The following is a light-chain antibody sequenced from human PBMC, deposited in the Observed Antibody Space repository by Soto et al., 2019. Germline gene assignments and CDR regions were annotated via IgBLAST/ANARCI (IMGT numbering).Light chain of an antibody. Sequence: QSVLTQPASVSGSPGQSITISCTGTSSDVGAYNHVSWYQHHPGKAPKLIINDVSNRPSGVSNRFSGSKSGNAASLTISGLQAEDEADYYCSSYTTSTSFYFGSGTKVTVL. J-gene: IGLJ1*01. CDR3: SSYTTSTSFY. CDR1: SSDVGAYNH. CDR2: DVS. V-gene: IGLV2-14*03.